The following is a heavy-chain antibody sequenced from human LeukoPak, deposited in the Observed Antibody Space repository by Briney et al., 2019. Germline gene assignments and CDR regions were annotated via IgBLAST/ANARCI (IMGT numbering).Heavy chain of an antibody. V-gene: IGHV3-23*01. J-gene: IGHJ4*02. CDR2: ISGSGGST. CDR1: GFTFSSYA. CDR3: ANNWGSQWLVQTYYFDY. Sequence: PGGSLRLSCAASGFTFSSYAMSWVRQAPGKGLEWVSAISGSGGSTYYADSVKGRFTISRDNSKNTLYLQMNSLRAEDTAVYYCANNWGSQWLVQTYYFDYWGQGTLVTVSS. D-gene: IGHD6-19*01.